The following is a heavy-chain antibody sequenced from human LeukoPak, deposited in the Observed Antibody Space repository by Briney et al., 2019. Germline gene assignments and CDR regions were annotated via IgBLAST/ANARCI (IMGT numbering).Heavy chain of an antibody. J-gene: IGHJ4*02. V-gene: IGHV3-48*03. CDR2: ISSDGNTE. D-gene: IGHD2-8*01. CDR1: GFSFSSYP. CDR3: ARDSVNGPFVISLDL. Sequence: GRSLRPSCAAAGFSFSSYPMNWVRQAPGKGLEWVSHISSDGNTESYVDAPRGRFTMSRDNDKNSLFLLINSLRVEDTAVYYCARDSVNGPFVISLDLWGQGALVTVSS.